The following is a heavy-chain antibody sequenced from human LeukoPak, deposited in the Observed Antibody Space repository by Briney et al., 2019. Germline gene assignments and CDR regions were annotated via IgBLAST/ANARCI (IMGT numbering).Heavy chain of an antibody. Sequence: SETLSLTCTVSGGSITTDNYYWGWIRQPAGKGLEWIGRIYASGNTNYNPSLKSRITILVDTSKNQFSLRLSSVTAADTAVYYCARDFDSPMAFDIWGQGTMVTVSS. J-gene: IGHJ3*02. CDR3: ARDFDSPMAFDI. V-gene: IGHV4-61*02. D-gene: IGHD3-9*01. CDR1: GGSITTDNYY. CDR2: IYASGNT.